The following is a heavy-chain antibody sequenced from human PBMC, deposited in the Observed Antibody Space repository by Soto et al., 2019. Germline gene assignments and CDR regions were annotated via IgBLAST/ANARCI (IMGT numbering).Heavy chain of an antibody. CDR1: GFTFRSYA. Sequence: EVQILESGGDSVQPGGSLRLSCAISGFTFRSYAMSWVRQAPGKGLEWVSGISRTGGSTYYADSVKGRFAISRDNSKNTLYLQKNSVRAEDSALYYCARGSVMVKILSFDNWGQGARVTVSS. J-gene: IGHJ4*02. CDR2: ISRTGGST. V-gene: IGHV3-23*01. CDR3: ARGSVMVKILSFDN. D-gene: IGHD2-15*01.